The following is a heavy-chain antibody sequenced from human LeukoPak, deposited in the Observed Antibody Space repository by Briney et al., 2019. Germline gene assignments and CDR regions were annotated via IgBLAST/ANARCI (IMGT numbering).Heavy chain of an antibody. V-gene: IGHV3-53*05. J-gene: IGHJ4*02. CDR2: TYSGGST. CDR1: GFSVTVNY. CDR3: AGGYYYSSFDY. Sequence: GGSLRLSCAASGFSVTVNYMNWVRQAPGKGLEWVSVTYSGGSTDYADSVKGRFTISRDNSKNTLYLQMNSLRAEDTAVYYCAGGYYYSSFDYWGQGTLVTVSS. D-gene: IGHD2-21*01.